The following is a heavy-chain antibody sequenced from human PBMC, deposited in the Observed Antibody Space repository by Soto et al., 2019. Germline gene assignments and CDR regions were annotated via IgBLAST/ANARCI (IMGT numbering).Heavy chain of an antibody. CDR1: GFSLSTSGMC. D-gene: IGHD2-2*01. Sequence: SGPTLVNPTQTLTLTCTFSGFSLSTSGMCVSWIRQPPGKALEWLALIDWDDDKYDSTSLKTRLTISKDTSKNQVVLTMTNMDPVDTATYDCARIRLYCSSTSCSYYYYYGMDVWGQGT. V-gene: IGHV2-70*01. J-gene: IGHJ6*02. CDR3: ARIRLYCSSTSCSYYYYYGMDV. CDR2: IDWDDDK.